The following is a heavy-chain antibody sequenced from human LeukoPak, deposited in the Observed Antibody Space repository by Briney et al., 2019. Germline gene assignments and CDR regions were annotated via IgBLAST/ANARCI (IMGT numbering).Heavy chain of an antibody. CDR1: GFTFSSYW. J-gene: IGHJ4*02. CDR3: ARDKVSNYVFDY. Sequence: GGSLRLSCAASGFTFSSYWMHWVRQAPGKRLVWVSHINSGGSSTSYADAVKGRFTISRDNAKNTLYLQMNSLRAEDTAVYYCARDKVSNYVFDYWGQGTLVTVSS. CDR2: INSGGSST. D-gene: IGHD4-11*01. V-gene: IGHV3-74*01.